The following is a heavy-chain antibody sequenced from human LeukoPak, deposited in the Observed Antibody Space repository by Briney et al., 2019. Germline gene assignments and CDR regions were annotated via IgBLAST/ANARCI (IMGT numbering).Heavy chain of an antibody. CDR1: GFTFSSYL. V-gene: IGHV3-74*01. Sequence: GGSLRLSCAASGFTFSSYLMYWVRQAPGKGLVCVSRINSDGSSTIYADSVKGRFTISRDNAKNTLYLQMNSLRAEDTAVYYCARHLSGVTGYTYGRGIDYWGQGTLVTVSS. J-gene: IGHJ4*02. CDR2: INSDGSST. D-gene: IGHD5-18*01. CDR3: ARHLSGVTGYTYGRGIDY.